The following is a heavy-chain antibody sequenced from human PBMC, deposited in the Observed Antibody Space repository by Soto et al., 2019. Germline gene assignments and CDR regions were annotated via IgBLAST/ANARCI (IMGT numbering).Heavy chain of an antibody. J-gene: IGHJ5*02. CDR1: GFTFSSYA. V-gene: IGHV3-23*01. CDR2: ISGSGGST. Sequence: EVQLLESGGGLVQPGGSLRLSCAASGFTFSSYAMSWVRQAPGKGLEWVSAISGSGGSTYYADSVKGRFTISRDNSKNTLYLKMNSLRAEDTAVYYCSKGGDYGSGLFDPWGQGTLVTVSS. D-gene: IGHD3-10*01. CDR3: SKGGDYGSGLFDP.